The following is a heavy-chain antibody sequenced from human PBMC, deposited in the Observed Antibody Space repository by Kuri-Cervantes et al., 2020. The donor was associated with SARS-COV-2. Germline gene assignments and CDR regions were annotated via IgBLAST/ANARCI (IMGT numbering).Heavy chain of an antibody. D-gene: IGHD3-22*01. CDR3: ARDRYYDSSGYYSDAFDI. CDR1: GFTFSGHW. J-gene: IGHJ3*02. V-gene: IGHV3-74*01. Sequence: GESLKISCAASGFTFSGHWIHWVRQAPGKGLVWVSRINPDGSYTNNADSVKGRFTLSRDNAKNMLFLQMNSLRAEDTAVYYCARDRYYDSSGYYSDAFDIWGQGTMVTVSS. CDR2: INPDGSYT.